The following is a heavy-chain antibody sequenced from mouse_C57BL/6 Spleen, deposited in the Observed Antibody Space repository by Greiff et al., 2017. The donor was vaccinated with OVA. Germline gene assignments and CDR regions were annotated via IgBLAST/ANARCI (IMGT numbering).Heavy chain of an antibody. Sequence: QVQLQQPGAELVRPGTSVKLSCKASGYTFTSYWMHWVKQRPGQGLEWIGVIDPSDSYTNYNQKFKGKATLTVDTSSSTAYMQLSGLTSEDSAVYYCARGGLPWAMDYWGQGTSVTVSS. CDR2: IDPSDSYT. J-gene: IGHJ4*01. V-gene: IGHV1-59*01. CDR3: ARGGLPWAMDY. CDR1: GYTFTSYW. D-gene: IGHD3-1*01.